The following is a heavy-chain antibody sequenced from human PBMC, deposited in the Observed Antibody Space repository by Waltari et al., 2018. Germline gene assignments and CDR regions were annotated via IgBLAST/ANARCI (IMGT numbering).Heavy chain of an antibody. D-gene: IGHD3-22*01. CDR1: GFSINNYY. V-gene: IGHV4-59*01. CDR2: ISHSGST. CDR3: AREDDANSSGRRYFDY. Sequence: QVQLQESGPGLVKPSETLSLNCTVSGFSINNYYWSWFRQPPGKGLEWIGYISHSGSTKYNPSLKSRVTISLDTSKNHFSLKVSSVTAAYTAFFYCAREDDANSSGRRYFDYWGQGTLVTVSS. J-gene: IGHJ4*02.